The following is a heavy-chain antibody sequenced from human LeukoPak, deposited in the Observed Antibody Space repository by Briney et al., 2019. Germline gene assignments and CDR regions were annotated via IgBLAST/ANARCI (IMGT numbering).Heavy chain of an antibody. Sequence: PSETLSLTCGVYGGSFSGYYWSWIRQPPGRGLEWIGEINHIGGTNYNPSLKSRVTISVDTSKNQFSLKLSSVTAADTAVYYCARDRTSTIFGVAFAPDAFDIWGQGTMVTVSS. D-gene: IGHD3-3*01. CDR1: GGSFSGYY. CDR2: INHIGGT. J-gene: IGHJ3*02. V-gene: IGHV4-34*01. CDR3: ARDRTSTIFGVAFAPDAFDI.